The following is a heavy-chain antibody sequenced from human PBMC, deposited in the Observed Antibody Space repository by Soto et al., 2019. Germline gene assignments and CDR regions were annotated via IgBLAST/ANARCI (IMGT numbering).Heavy chain of an antibody. CDR2: TFYSGST. Sequence: QVQLQESGPGLVKPSETLSLTCNVSGGSVTSGSYSWNWIRQPPGKGLEWLGYTFYSGSTNYNPSLKSRATISIDTSKNPLSLKLASVTAADTAIYYCARDSGSGANFDSWGHGTLVTVSS. CDR1: GGSVTSGSYS. D-gene: IGHD3-10*01. V-gene: IGHV4-61*03. CDR3: ARDSGSGANFDS. J-gene: IGHJ4*01.